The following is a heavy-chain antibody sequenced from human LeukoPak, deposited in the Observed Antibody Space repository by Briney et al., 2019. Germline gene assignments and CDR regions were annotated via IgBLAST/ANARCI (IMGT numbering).Heavy chain of an antibody. Sequence: PGGSLRLSCTVSGFIFSDHWMAWVRQAPGKGLEWVANIKPDANEKYYLDSVKGRFTISRDNAKNSLYLQMNSLRPEDAAVFYCVRDVGGGFFDYWGQGTLVTVSS. V-gene: IGHV3-7*01. D-gene: IGHD3-16*01. CDR3: VRDVGGGFFDY. CDR2: IKPDANEK. CDR1: GFIFSDHW. J-gene: IGHJ4*02.